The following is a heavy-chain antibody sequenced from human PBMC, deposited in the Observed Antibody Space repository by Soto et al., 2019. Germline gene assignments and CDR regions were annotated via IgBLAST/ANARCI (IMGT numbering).Heavy chain of an antibody. Sequence: GASVKVSCKSSGNSFVTYATHWVRQAPGQRLQWMGWINVGSGNTKYAQDFQGRVTFTRDTAATTTFMELSSLRSEDAAVYYCARVPPWGDSGSFYIQHYDSWGQGTLVTVSS. V-gene: IGHV1-3*01. CDR2: INVGSGNT. CDR1: GNSFVTYA. D-gene: IGHD3-10*01. CDR3: ARVPPWGDSGSFYIQHYDS. J-gene: IGHJ4*02.